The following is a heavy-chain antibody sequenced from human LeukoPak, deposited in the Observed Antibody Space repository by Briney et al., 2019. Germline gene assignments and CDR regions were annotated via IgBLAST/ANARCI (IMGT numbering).Heavy chain of an antibody. J-gene: IGHJ4*02. CDR1: GFTFSSYE. CDR3: VTEVSWSFPT. D-gene: IGHD1-26*01. Sequence: GGSLRLSCAASGFTFSSYEMSWVRQASGKGLEWVSYISSSGSTIYYADSVKGRFTISRDNAKNSLYLQMNSLKNEDTAVYYCVTEVSWSFPTWGQGTLVTVSS. CDR2: ISSSGSTI. V-gene: IGHV3-48*03.